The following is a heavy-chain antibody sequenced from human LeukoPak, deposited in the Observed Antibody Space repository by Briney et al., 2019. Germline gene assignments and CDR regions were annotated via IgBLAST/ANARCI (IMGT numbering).Heavy chain of an antibody. V-gene: IGHV3-7*03. Sequence: GGSLRLSCGASGFTFSNYWMSWVRQAPGKGLEWVINISQDGSGKNYADSVEGRFTISRDNAKNSLYLQMNSLRAEDTAVYYCAKAFWSGYYTGIDAFDIWGQGTMVTVSS. D-gene: IGHD3-3*01. CDR1: GFTFSNYW. CDR2: ISQDGSGK. CDR3: AKAFWSGYYTGIDAFDI. J-gene: IGHJ3*02.